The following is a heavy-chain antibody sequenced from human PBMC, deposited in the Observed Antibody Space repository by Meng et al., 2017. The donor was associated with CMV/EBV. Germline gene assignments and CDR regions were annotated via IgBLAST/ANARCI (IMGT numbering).Heavy chain of an antibody. Sequence: ASSKVSCNASGYSFTSYDSSWVRQDTGQGLEWMGWMNPNSGNTGYAQKFQGRVTMTRNTSISTAYMGLSSLRSEDRAVYYCARSIVGAVDYWGQGTLVTVSS. CDR2: MNPNSGNT. D-gene: IGHD1-26*01. J-gene: IGHJ4*02. CDR3: ARSIVGAVDY. CDR1: GYSFTSYD. V-gene: IGHV1-8*01.